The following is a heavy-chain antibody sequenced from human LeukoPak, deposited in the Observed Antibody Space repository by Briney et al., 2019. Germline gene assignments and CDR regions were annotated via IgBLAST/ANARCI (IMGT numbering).Heavy chain of an antibody. CDR1: GGSIRGYY. J-gene: IGHJ5*02. D-gene: IGHD6-13*01. CDR2: IHYTGST. Sequence: SETLSLTCTVSGGSIRGYYWSWIRQPPGEGLEWIGYIHYTGSTDYHPSLKSRVTISVDTSKNQFSLKVSSVTAADTAVYFCARGMAAAYDHNWFDPWGPGTLVTVSS. V-gene: IGHV4-59*12. CDR3: ARGMAAAYDHNWFDP.